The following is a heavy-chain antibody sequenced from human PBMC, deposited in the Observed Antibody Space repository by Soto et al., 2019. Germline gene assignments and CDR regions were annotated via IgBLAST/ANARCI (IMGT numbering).Heavy chain of an antibody. D-gene: IGHD6-13*01. J-gene: IGHJ4*02. CDR3: VRDSGAKLSSS. Sequence: QVQLVQSGAEVKKPGSSVKVSCKASGGTFSSYRINWVRQAPGQGLEWVGGIVPIYRTAAYAQKFQCRVTITADESARTSYMELRSLKSQDTAVYYCVRDSGAKLSSSWGQGTLVTVSS. CDR1: GGTFSSYR. CDR2: IVPIYRTA. V-gene: IGHV1-69*01.